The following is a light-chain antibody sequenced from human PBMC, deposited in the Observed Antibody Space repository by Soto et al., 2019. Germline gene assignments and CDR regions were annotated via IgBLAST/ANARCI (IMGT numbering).Light chain of an antibody. CDR2: GVS. Sequence: EIVLTQSPGTLSLSPGERATLSCRTSQSVRSSHLAWYQQKPGQAPRLLIYGVSNRATGIPDRFSGSGSGTDFTLTISSLQPEDFATYYCQQSYSTPPTFGQGTKVDIK. V-gene: IGKV3-20*01. CDR1: QSVRSSH. CDR3: QQSYSTPPT. J-gene: IGKJ1*01.